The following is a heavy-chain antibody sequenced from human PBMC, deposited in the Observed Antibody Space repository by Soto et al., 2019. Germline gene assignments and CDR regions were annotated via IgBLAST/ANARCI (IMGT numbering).Heavy chain of an antibody. CDR1: RGTFNTYT. J-gene: IGHJ1*01. V-gene: IGHV1-69*08. Sequence: QVHLLQSGPEMKKPGSSVIVSCKASRGTFNTYTFSWVRRAPGQGLEWMGSIIPIFGTANYAPRFQGRLSITADQSATPTYMELTSLTSEDTSFYYCGRIPRYSFPTSDPLDIWGQGTPVTVSS. CDR2: IIPIFGTA. CDR3: GRIPRYSFPTSDPLDI. D-gene: IGHD3-16*02.